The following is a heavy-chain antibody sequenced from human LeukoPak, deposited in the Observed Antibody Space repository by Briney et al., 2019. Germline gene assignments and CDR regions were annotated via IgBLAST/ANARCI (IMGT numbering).Heavy chain of an antibody. CDR1: GGSISSYY. CDR3: ARHYGP. Sequence: SETLSLTCTVSGGSISSYYWSWIRQPPGKGLEWIGSIYYSGSTYYNPSLKSRVTISVDTSKNQFSLKLNSVTATDTAVYYCARHYGPWGQGTLVTVSS. V-gene: IGHV4-39*01. D-gene: IGHD3-10*01. J-gene: IGHJ4*02. CDR2: IYYSGST.